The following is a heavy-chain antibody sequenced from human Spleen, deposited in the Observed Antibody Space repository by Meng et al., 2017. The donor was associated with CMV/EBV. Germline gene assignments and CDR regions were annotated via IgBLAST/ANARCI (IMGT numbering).Heavy chain of an antibody. J-gene: IGHJ4*02. CDR1: GGSLSGYY. CDR3: ARGVRGSGSRYFY. Sequence: GSLRLSCAVYGGSLSGYYWSWIRQPPGKGLEWIGEINHSGSTNYNPSLKSRVTISVDTSKNQFSLKLSSVTAADTAVYYCARGVRGSGSRYFYWGQGTLVTVSS. V-gene: IGHV4-34*01. CDR2: INHSGST. D-gene: IGHD1-14*01.